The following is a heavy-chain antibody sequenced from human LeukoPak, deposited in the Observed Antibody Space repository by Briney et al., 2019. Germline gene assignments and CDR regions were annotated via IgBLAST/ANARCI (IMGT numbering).Heavy chain of an antibody. CDR3: ARFGQRGYSYGPGILDSSGPTRRSYYGMDV. CDR1: GFTFSSYG. CDR2: ISYDGSNK. Sequence: GGSLRLSCAASGFTFSSYGMHWVRQAPGKGLEWVAVISYDGSNKYYADSVKGRFTISRDNSKNTLYLQMNSLRAEDTAVYYCARFGQRGYSYGPGILDSSGPTRRSYYGMDVWGQGTTVTVSS. V-gene: IGHV3-30*03. D-gene: IGHD5-18*01. J-gene: IGHJ6*02.